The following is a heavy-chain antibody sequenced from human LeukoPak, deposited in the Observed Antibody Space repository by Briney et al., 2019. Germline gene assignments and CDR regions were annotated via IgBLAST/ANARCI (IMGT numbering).Heavy chain of an antibody. CDR2: IYYSGST. Sequence: PSETLSLTCTVSGGSISSSSYYWGGIRQPPGKGLESIGSIYYSGSTYYNPSLKSRVTISVDTSKNQFSLKLSSVTAADTAVYYCARGTHDYGDYGPLFDYWGQGTLVTVSS. CDR1: GGSISSSSYY. CDR3: ARGTHDYGDYGPLFDY. D-gene: IGHD4-17*01. V-gene: IGHV4-39*07. J-gene: IGHJ4*02.